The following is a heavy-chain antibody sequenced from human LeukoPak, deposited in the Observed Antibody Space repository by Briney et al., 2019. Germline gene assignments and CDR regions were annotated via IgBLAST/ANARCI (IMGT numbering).Heavy chain of an antibody. CDR1: GFTFTSYP. V-gene: IGHV3-30-3*01. J-gene: IGHJ4*02. D-gene: IGHD3-9*01. Sequence: SGGSLRLSCAASGFTFTSYPMHWVRQAPGKRLESVAVLSYDGTKKDYVDAVKGRFTISRDTSKNTLYLQMDSLRVEDTAMYYCTRGSSTPYLDWLFPAYWGQGTLVTVSS. CDR3: TRGSSTPYLDWLFPAY. CDR2: LSYDGTKK.